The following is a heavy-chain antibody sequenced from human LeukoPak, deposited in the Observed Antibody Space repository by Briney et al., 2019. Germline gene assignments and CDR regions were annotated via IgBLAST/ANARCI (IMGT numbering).Heavy chain of an antibody. D-gene: IGHD6-6*01. CDR3: ARDPQPWYSSSSPYYFDY. CDR2: ISSSSSYI. V-gene: IGHV3-21*01. Sequence: PGGSLRLSCAASGFTFSSYSMNWVRQAPGKGLEWVSSISSSSSYIYYADSVKGRFTISRGNAKNSLYLQMNSLRAEDTAVYYCARDPQPWYSSSSPYYFDYWGQGTLVTVSS. J-gene: IGHJ4*02. CDR1: GFTFSSYS.